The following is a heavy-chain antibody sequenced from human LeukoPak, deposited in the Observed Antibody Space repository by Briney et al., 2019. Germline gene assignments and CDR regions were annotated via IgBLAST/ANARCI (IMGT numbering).Heavy chain of an antibody. CDR3: ARIDYGDYNFYYYYMDV. D-gene: IGHD4-17*01. CDR2: ISSGNT. J-gene: IGHJ6*03. V-gene: IGHV4-59*02. Sequence: SETLSLTCSVSGDSVSSYYWSWIRQPPGKGLEWIGYISSGNTNYNPSLKSRVTISVDTSKNQFSLSLNSVTAADTAVYYCARIDYGDYNFYYYYMDVWGKGTTVTASS. CDR1: GDSVSSYY.